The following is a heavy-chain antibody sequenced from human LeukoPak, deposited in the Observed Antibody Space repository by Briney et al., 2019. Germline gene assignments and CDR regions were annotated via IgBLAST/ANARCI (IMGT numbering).Heavy chain of an antibody. D-gene: IGHD3-16*01. CDR2: IYRDDDK. CDR3: AHIGLWDDYFDY. J-gene: IGHJ4*02. CDR1: AFSLSTTGVD. V-gene: IGHV2-5*02. Sequence: SRPTLVKPTQTLTLTCTFSAFSLSTTGVDVGRIRQPPGRALEWLALIYRDDDKRYSPSLKSRLTITNDTSKNQVVLTMTNMDPVDTATYYCAHIGLWDDYFDYWGQGTLVTVSS.